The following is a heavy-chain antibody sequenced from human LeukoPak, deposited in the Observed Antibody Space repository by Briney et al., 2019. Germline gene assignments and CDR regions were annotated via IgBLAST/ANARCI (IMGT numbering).Heavy chain of an antibody. V-gene: IGHV1-18*01. Sequence: GASVKVSCKASGYTFTSYGISWVRQAPGQGLEWMGWISAYNGNTNYAQKLQGRVTMTTDTSTSTAYMELRSLRSDDTAVYYCAREPGGLAVVTPTLDYWGQGTLVTVSS. CDR2: ISAYNGNT. J-gene: IGHJ4*02. CDR3: AREPGGLAVVTPTLDY. CDR1: GYTFTSYG. D-gene: IGHD4-23*01.